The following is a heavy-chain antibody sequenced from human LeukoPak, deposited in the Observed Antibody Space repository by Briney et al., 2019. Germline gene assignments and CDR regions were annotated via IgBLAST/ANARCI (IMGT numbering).Heavy chain of an antibody. D-gene: IGHD5-24*01. Sequence: GGSLRLSCEVTGFTLSSYWMSWVRQAPGKGLEWVANIKQDGTETHYADSVKGRFTISRDNAKNSLSLQLNSLRGEDTAVYYCARNTDRDAYMASWGQGTLVTVSS. CDR3: ARNTDRDAYMAS. CDR1: GFTLSSYW. CDR2: IKQDGTET. J-gene: IGHJ5*02. V-gene: IGHV3-7*01.